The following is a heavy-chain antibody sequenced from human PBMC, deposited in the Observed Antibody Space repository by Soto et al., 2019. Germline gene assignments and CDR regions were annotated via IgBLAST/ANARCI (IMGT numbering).Heavy chain of an antibody. Sequence: ETLSLTCTVSGGSISSYYWSWIRQPPGKGLEWIGYIYYSGSTNYNPSLKSRVTISVDTSKNQFSLKLSSVTAADTAVYYCARGWYSSSWLDHWGQGTLVTVSS. D-gene: IGHD6-13*01. CDR2: IYYSGST. J-gene: IGHJ5*02. V-gene: IGHV4-59*01. CDR1: GGSISSYY. CDR3: ARGWYSSSWLDH.